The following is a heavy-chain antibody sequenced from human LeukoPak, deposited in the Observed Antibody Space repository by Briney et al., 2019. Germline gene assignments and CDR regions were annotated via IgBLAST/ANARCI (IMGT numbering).Heavy chain of an antibody. CDR1: GFTFSSYW. Sequence: GGSLRLSCAASGFTFSSYWMHWVRQAPGKGLVWVSRINDDGRGASYPDSVKGRFTISRDNAKNTLYLQMNSLRAEDTAVYYCARDLQATVTTNGWGFDLWGRGTLVTVSS. CDR2: INDDGRGA. CDR3: ARDLQATVTTNGWGFDL. J-gene: IGHJ2*01. V-gene: IGHV3-74*01. D-gene: IGHD4-17*01.